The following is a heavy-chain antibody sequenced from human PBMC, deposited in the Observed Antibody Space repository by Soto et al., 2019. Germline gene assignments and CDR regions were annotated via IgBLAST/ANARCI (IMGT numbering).Heavy chain of an antibody. V-gene: IGHV3-7*01. J-gene: IGHJ5*02. CDR2: IKQDGSEK. Sequence: GGALRLSCAASGFTFSAFWMIWVRQAPGKGLEWVANIKQDGSEKYYVDSLKGRFTISRDNAKNSLYLQMDSLRVEDTAVYYCASPRGNSPWFDPWGQGTLVTSPQ. CDR3: ASPRGNSPWFDP. CDR1: GFTFSAFW. D-gene: IGHD3-16*01.